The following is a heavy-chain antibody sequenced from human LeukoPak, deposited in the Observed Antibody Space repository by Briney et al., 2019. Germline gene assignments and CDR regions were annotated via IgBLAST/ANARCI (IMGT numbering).Heavy chain of an antibody. D-gene: IGHD2-2*02. V-gene: IGHV1-18*01. Sequence: ASVKVSCKASGFSFTNYGISWVRQAPGQGLEWMGWISGDNGNTNYAQKLQGRATMTTDTSTSTAYMELRSLRSDDTAVYYCARDPIVVVPAGIRVSTWFDPWGQGTLVTVSS. CDR3: ARDPIVVVPAGIRVSTWFDP. CDR2: ISGDNGNT. J-gene: IGHJ5*02. CDR1: GFSFTNYG.